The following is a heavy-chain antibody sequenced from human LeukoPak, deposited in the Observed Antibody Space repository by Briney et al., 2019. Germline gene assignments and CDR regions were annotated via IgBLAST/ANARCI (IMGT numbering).Heavy chain of an antibody. CDR3: TTYLRAADFDY. CDR1: GFTFSNAW. V-gene: IGHV3-15*01. D-gene: IGHD2-15*01. Sequence: GGSLRLSCAASGFTFSNAWMSWVRQAPGKGREWVGRIKSKTADGTIDYAAPVKGRFTISRDDSNNTLYLQMNSLKTEDTAVYYCTTYLRAADFDYWGQGTLVTVSS. J-gene: IGHJ4*02. CDR2: IKSKTADGTI.